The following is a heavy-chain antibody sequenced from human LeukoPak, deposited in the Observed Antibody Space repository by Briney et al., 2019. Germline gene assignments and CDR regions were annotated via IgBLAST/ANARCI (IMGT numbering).Heavy chain of an antibody. CDR2: INPKSGGT. J-gene: IGHJ4*02. V-gene: IGHV1-2*02. CDR1: GYTFTGYY. Sequence: ASVKVSCKASGYTFTGYYIHWVRQAPGQGLEWMGWINPKSGGTNYAQKFQGRVTLTRDTPITTAYMELSRLRSDDTAVYYCAKVGDTSGPPFDYWGQGTLVTVPS. D-gene: IGHD3-22*01. CDR3: AKVGDTSGPPFDY.